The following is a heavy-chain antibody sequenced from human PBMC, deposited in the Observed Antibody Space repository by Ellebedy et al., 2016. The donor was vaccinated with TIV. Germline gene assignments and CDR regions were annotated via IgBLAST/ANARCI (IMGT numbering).Heavy chain of an antibody. CDR1: GFTVSDYF. CDR2: IYKNGGT. CDR3: ARDPGGGGDYGDNWFDP. V-gene: IGHV3-66*01. Sequence: GESLKISCAASGFTVSDYFMTWVRQAPGKGLEWVSLIYKNGGTNYTDSVDGRLTITRDDSKNTLYLQMNSRRAEDTAVYYCARDPGGGGDYGDNWFDPWGQGTLVTVSS. D-gene: IGHD3-16*01. J-gene: IGHJ5*02.